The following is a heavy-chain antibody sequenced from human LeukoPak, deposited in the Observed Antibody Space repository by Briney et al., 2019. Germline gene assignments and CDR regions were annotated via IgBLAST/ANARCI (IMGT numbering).Heavy chain of an antibody. CDR2: INHSGST. D-gene: IGHD3-3*01. J-gene: IGHJ3*02. Sequence: SETLSLTCAVYGGSFSGYYWSWIRQPPGKGLEWIGEINHSGSTNYNPSLKSRVTISVDTSKNQFSLKLSSVTAADTAVYYCARHGVGLEDAFDIWGQGTMVTVSS. CDR1: GGSFSGYY. CDR3: ARHGVGLEDAFDI. V-gene: IGHV4-34*01.